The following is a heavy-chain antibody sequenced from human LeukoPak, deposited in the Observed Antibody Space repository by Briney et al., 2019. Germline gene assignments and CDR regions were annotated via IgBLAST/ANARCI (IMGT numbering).Heavy chain of an antibody. CDR1: GYSFTSYW. V-gene: IGHV5-51*01. CDR3: ARTFYGSGSYYSSYYWYSDL. J-gene: IGHJ2*01. D-gene: IGHD3-10*01. Sequence: GESLKISCKGSGYSFTSYWIGWVRQMPGKGLEWMGIIYPGDSDTRYSPSFQGQVTISADKSISTAYLQWSSLKASDTAMYYCARTFYGSGSYYSSYYWYSDLWGRGTLVTVSS. CDR2: IYPGDSDT.